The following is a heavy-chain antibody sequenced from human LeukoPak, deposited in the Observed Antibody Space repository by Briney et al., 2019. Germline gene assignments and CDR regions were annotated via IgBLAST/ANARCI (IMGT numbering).Heavy chain of an antibody. V-gene: IGHV4-59*01. J-gene: IGHJ4*02. CDR1: GGSISSYY. CDR2: IYYSGST. D-gene: IGHD6-19*01. Sequence: SETLSLTCTVSGGSISSYYCSWIRQPPGKGLEWIGYIYYSGSTNFNPSLKGRVTISVDTSKNQFSLKLSSVTAADTAVYYCARASSGWPRAHFDYWGQGTLVTVSS. CDR3: ARASSGWPRAHFDY.